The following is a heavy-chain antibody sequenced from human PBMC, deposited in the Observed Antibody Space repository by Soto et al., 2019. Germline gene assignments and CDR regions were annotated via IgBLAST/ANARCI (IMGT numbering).Heavy chain of an antibody. CDR2: INPNNGDT. CDR1: GNTFTGYY. CDR3: ARDIGGVPGIDY. Sequence: ASVKVSCKASGNTFTGYYIQWVRQAPGRGLEWMAWINPNNGDTNYAQKFEGRVTVTRDTSITTAFMELSSLRSDDSAIYYCARDIGGVPGIDYWGQGTPVTVSS. D-gene: IGHD2-21*01. J-gene: IGHJ4*02. V-gene: IGHV1-2*02.